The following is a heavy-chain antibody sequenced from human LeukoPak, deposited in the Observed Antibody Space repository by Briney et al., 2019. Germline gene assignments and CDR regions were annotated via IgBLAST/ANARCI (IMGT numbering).Heavy chain of an antibody. CDR1: GFIVSNNY. D-gene: IGHD3-22*01. V-gene: IGHV3-23*01. CDR2: ISGSGGST. J-gene: IGHJ4*02. Sequence: GGSLRLSCAASGFIVSNNYMNWVRQAPGKGLEWVSAISGSGGSTYYADSVKGRFTISRDNSKNTLYLQMNSLRAEDTAVYYCAKSGVYYYDVNWGQGTLVTVSS. CDR3: AKSGVYYYDVN.